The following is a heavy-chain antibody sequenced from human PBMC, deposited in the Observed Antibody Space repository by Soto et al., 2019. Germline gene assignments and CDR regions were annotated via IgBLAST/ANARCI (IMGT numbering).Heavy chain of an antibody. D-gene: IGHD6-13*01. CDR2: ISSSSSYI. V-gene: IGHV3-21*01. CDR3: ARGRGQQLVRGNWFDP. Sequence: GGSLRLSCAASGFTFSSYSMNWVRQAPGKGLEWVSSISSSSSYIYYADSVKGRFTISRDNAKNSLYLQMNSLRAEDTAVYYCARGRGQQLVRGNWFDPWGQGTLVTVSS. J-gene: IGHJ5*02. CDR1: GFTFSSYS.